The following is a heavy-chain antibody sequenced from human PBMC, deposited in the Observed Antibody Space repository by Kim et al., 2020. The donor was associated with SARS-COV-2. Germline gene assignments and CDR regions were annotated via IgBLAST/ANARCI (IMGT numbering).Heavy chain of an antibody. CDR3: AKPTGIAEYFQH. CDR2: ISYDGSNK. V-gene: IGHV3-30*18. Sequence: GGSLRLSCAASGFTFSSYGMHWVRQAPGKGLEWVAVISYDGSNKYYADSVKGRFTISRDNSKNTLYLQMNSLRAEDTAVYYCAKPTGIAEYFQHWGQGTLVTVSS. CDR1: GFTFSSYG. J-gene: IGHJ1*01. D-gene: IGHD6-13*01.